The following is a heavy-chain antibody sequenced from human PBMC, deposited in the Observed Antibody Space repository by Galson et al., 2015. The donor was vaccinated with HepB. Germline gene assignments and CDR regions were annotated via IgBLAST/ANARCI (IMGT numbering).Heavy chain of an antibody. CDR3: AREGDIVVVPASGFDI. D-gene: IGHD2-2*01. J-gene: IGHJ3*02. CDR2: INSGGSST. Sequence: SLRLSCAASGFTFSSYWMHWVRQAPGKGLVWVSRINSGGSSTSYADSVKGRFTISRDNAKNTLYLQINSLRAEDTAVYYCAREGDIVVVPASGFDIWGQGTMVTVSS. CDR1: GFTFSSYW. V-gene: IGHV3-74*01.